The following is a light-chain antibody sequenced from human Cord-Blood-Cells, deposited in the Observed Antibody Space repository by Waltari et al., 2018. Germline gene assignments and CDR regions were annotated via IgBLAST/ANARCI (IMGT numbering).Light chain of an antibody. CDR3: QQYYSTPFT. J-gene: IGKJ3*01. Sequence: DIVMTQSPDSLPVSLGERATINCKSSQSVLYSSNNKTYLAWYQQKPGQPPKLLIYWASTRESGVPDRFSGSGSGTDFNLTISSLQAEDVAVYYCQQYYSTPFTFGPGTKVDIK. CDR1: QSVLYSSNNKTY. CDR2: WAS. V-gene: IGKV4-1*01.